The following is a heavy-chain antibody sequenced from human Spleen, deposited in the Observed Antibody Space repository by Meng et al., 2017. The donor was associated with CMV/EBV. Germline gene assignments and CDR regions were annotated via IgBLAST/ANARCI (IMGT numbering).Heavy chain of an antibody. CDR2: IMPILGIP. J-gene: IGHJ4*02. CDR3: ARPIINSGSYYGLDY. Sequence: SVKVSCKASGGTFSSYSFNWVRQAPGQGLEWVGRIMPILGIPNYVQKYQGRVMITADESTSTTYLELSSLRSEDTAVYYCARPIINSGSYYGLDYWGQGTLVTVSS. CDR1: GGTFSSYS. D-gene: IGHD1-26*01. V-gene: IGHV1-69*02.